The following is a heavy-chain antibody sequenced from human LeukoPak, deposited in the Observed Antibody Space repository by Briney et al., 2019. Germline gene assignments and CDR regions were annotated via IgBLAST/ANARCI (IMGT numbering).Heavy chain of an antibody. CDR2: ISSSSSYI. J-gene: IGHJ4*02. CDR1: GFTFSSYS. Sequence: GGSLRLSCAASGFTFSSYSMNWVRQAPGKGLEWVSSISSSSSYIYYADSVKGRFTTSRDNAKNSLYLQMNSLRAEDTAVYYCAREGLSDDSSGYYYWGQGTLVTVSS. D-gene: IGHD3-22*01. V-gene: IGHV3-21*01. CDR3: AREGLSDDSSGYYY.